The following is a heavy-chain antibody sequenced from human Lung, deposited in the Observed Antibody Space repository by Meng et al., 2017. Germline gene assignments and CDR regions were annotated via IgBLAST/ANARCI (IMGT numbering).Heavy chain of an antibody. J-gene: IGHJ4*02. CDR1: ADTFANYA. D-gene: IGHD2-8*02. CDR2: ISTHNGNT. Sequence: QVQLVQSGAEIQKPGASVKVSCKASADTFANYAISWVRQAPGQGLEWMGRISTHNGNTNYALKLQGRVTVTTDTSTSTAYMELRNLRSDDTAIYYCATARFSFLLGFDYWGQGTLVTVSS. CDR3: ATARFSFLLGFDY. V-gene: IGHV1-18*01.